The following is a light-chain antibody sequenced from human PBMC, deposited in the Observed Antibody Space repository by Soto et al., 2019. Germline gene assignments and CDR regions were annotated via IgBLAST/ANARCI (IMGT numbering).Light chain of an antibody. J-gene: IGLJ2*01. V-gene: IGLV2-14*01. CDR1: SSDFGANNY. Sequence: QSALTQPASVSGSPGQSITISCTGTSSDFGANNYVSWYQKNPGKAPKLMIYEVSHRPSGVSNRFSGSKSGDTASLTISGLQAEDEADYYCSSYTSDPFVVFGGGTKVTVL. CDR3: SSYTSDPFVV. CDR2: EVS.